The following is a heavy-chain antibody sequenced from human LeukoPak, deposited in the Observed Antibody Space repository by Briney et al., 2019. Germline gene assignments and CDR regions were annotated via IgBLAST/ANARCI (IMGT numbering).Heavy chain of an antibody. CDR3: ATVGYSSGWYDGYYYYGMDV. CDR2: FDPEDGET. CDR1: GYTLTELS. V-gene: IGHV1-24*01. Sequence: ASVKVSCKVSGYTLTELSMHWVRQAPGKGLEWMGGFDPEDGETIYAQKFQGRVTMTEDTSTDTAYMELSSLRSEDTAVYYCATVGYSSGWYDGYYYYGMDVWGQGTTVTVSS. J-gene: IGHJ6*02. D-gene: IGHD6-19*01.